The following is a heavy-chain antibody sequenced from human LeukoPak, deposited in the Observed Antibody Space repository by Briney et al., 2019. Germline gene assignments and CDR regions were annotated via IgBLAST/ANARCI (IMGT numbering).Heavy chain of an antibody. CDR3: ARTGGGSSSGNYYYYMDV. CDR2: ISAYNGNT. Sequence: ASVNVSCKASGYTFTSYGIFWVRQAPGQGLEWMGWISAYNGNTKYAQKLQGRVTMTTDTSTSTAYMELRSLRSDDTAVDYCARTGGGSSSGNYYYYMDVWGKGTTVTVSS. J-gene: IGHJ6*03. CDR1: GYTFTSYG. V-gene: IGHV1-18*01. D-gene: IGHD6-6*01.